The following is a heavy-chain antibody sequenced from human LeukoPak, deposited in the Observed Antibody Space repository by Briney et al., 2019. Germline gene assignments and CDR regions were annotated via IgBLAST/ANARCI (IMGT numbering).Heavy chain of an antibody. CDR1: GGSFSGYY. CDR3: ARFLISRLRWALGAFDI. D-gene: IGHD4-23*01. CDR2: INHSGST. Sequence: SETLFLTCAVYGGSFSGYYWSWIRQPPGKGLEWIGEINHSGSTNYNPSLKSRVTISVDTSKNQFSLKLSSVTAADTAVYYCARFLISRLRWALGAFDIWGQGTMVTVSS. V-gene: IGHV4-34*01. J-gene: IGHJ3*02.